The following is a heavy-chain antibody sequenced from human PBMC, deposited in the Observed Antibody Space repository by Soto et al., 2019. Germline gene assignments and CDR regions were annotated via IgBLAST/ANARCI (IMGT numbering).Heavy chain of an antibody. D-gene: IGHD6-19*01. Sequence: EVQLVQSGAEVKKPGESLKISCKGSGYSFTSYWIGWVRQMPGKGLEWMGIIYPGDSDTRYSPSFQGQVTISADKSISTAYLQWSSLKASDTAMYYCARRIYSIAVAGPPYYYYGMDVWGQGTTVTVSS. J-gene: IGHJ6*02. CDR3: ARRIYSIAVAGPPYYYYGMDV. CDR1: GYSFTSYW. V-gene: IGHV5-51*01. CDR2: IYPGDSDT.